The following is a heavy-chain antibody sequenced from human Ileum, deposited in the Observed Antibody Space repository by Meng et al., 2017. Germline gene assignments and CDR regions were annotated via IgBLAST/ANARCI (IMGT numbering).Heavy chain of an antibody. CDR2: ISHSGSA. V-gene: IGHV4-4*02. D-gene: IGHD4-23*01. Sequence: LQLQEAGPGLVRPSGTPALASAVSSGSISSNTYWSWVRQPPGKGLEWIGQISHSGSAYYNPSLKSRVTMSVDKSKSQFSLMLTSVTAADTAIYYCARHGGYSQDFWGQGTLVTVSS. CDR3: ARHGGYSQDF. CDR1: SGSISSNTY. J-gene: IGHJ4*02.